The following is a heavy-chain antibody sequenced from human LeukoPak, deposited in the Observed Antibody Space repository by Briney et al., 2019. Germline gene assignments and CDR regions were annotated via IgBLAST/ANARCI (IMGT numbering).Heavy chain of an antibody. D-gene: IGHD1-26*01. CDR2: ISYDGSNK. CDR3: ARDLRVGATNWFDP. Sequence: GGSLRLSCAASGFTFSSYAMHWVRQAPGKGLEWVAVISYDGSNKYYADSVKGRFTTSRDNAKNSLYLQMNSLRDEDTAVYYCARDLRVGATNWFDPWGQGTLVTVSS. CDR1: GFTFSSYA. V-gene: IGHV3-30-3*01. J-gene: IGHJ5*02.